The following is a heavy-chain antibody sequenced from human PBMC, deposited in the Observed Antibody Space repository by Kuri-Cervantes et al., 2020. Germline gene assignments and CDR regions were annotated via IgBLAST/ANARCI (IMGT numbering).Heavy chain of an antibody. J-gene: IGHJ4*02. Sequence: GGSLRLSCTASGFTFGDYAMSWVRQAPGKGLEWVAFIGGSSITIYYADSVKGRFTISRDNARSSLSLQMNNLRAADTAVYYCASRGNNVPFDYWGQGTLVTVSS. V-gene: IGHV3-48*01. CDR1: GFTFGDYA. CDR3: ASRGNNVPFDY. D-gene: IGHD5-18*01. CDR2: IGGSSITI.